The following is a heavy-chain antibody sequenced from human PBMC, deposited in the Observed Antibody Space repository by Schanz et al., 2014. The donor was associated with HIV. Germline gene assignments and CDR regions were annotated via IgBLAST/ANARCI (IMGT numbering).Heavy chain of an antibody. CDR3: ARVNDKGWGYCSSTSCLFWYFDL. V-gene: IGHV3-23*04. CDR1: GFAFNTYA. CDR2: MRASDDST. D-gene: IGHD2-2*01. J-gene: IGHJ2*01. Sequence: EVQLVESGGGLVQPGGSLRLSCAASGFAFNTYAMTWVRQAPGKGLEWVSGMRASDDSTFYADSVKGRFTISRDNSKNTLYLQMNSLRAEDTAVYYCARVNDKGWGYCSSTSCLFWYFDLWGRGTLVTVSS.